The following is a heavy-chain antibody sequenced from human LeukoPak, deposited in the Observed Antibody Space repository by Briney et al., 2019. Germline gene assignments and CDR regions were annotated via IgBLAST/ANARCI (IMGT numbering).Heavy chain of an antibody. CDR3: ARDRHGYSYGFHRGYSDNNYMDV. Sequence: GGSLRLSCAASGFTFSSYWMSWVRQAPGKGLEWVANIKQDGSEKYYVDSVKGRFTISRDNAKNSLYLQMNSLRAEDTAVYYCARDRHGYSYGFHRGYSDNNYMDVWGKGTTVTISS. CDR1: GFTFSSYW. CDR2: IKQDGSEK. D-gene: IGHD5-18*01. V-gene: IGHV3-7*01. J-gene: IGHJ6*03.